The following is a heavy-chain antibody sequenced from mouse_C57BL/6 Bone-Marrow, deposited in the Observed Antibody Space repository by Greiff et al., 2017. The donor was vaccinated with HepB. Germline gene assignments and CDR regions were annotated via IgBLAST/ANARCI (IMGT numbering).Heavy chain of an antibody. CDR3: APINPYAMDY. J-gene: IGHJ4*01. CDR1: GYSFTSYY. Sequence: VKLMESGPELVKPGASVKISCKASGYSFTSYYIHWVKQRPGQGLEWIGWIYPGSGNTKYNEKFKGKATLTADTSSSTAYMQLSSLTSEDSAVYYCAPINPYAMDYWGQGTSVTVSS. V-gene: IGHV1-66*01. D-gene: IGHD1-3*01. CDR2: IYPGSGNT.